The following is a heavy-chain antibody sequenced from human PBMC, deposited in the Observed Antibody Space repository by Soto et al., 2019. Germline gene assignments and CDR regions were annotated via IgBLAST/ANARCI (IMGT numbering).Heavy chain of an antibody. CDR1: GISLRPSGEG. CDR3: ARGLATLPVLAFDF. CDR2: IYWNDDK. V-gene: IGHV2-5*01. Sequence: SGATLVNPTPTLTLTCTLSGISLRPSGEGLGWMRQTPGKALEWLALIYWNDDKHFNPSLKSRLTITKDTSKNQAVLTMPSMDPVDTATYYCARGLATLPVLAFDFWDQGTVVTVSS. J-gene: IGHJ3*01. D-gene: IGHD6-6*01.